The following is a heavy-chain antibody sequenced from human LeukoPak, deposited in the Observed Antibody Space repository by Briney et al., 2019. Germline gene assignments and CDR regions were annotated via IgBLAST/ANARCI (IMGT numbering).Heavy chain of an antibody. D-gene: IGHD3-22*01. CDR2: IFHTGSI. Sequence: PSETLSLTCGVSGYSISGGYYWGWIRQSPGKGLEWIATIFHTGSIYHNPSLKSRVILSADTSKNQFSLILTSVTAADTAAYYCVRMGVSYYYDSSTYYPVAFDVWGQGTMVTVSS. CDR1: GYSISGGYY. J-gene: IGHJ3*01. CDR3: VRMGVSYYYDSSTYYPVAFDV. V-gene: IGHV4-38-2*01.